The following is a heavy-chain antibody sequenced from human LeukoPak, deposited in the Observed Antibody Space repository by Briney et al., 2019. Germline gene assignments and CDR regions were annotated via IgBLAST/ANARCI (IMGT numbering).Heavy chain of an antibody. Sequence: PGRSLRLSCAASGFTFDDYAMHWVRQAPGKGLEWVSGISWSSGSIVYADSVKGRFTISRDNAKNSLYLQMNSLRAEDTAVYYCARGAYYYDSSGEYYFDYWGQGTLVTVSS. J-gene: IGHJ4*02. V-gene: IGHV3-9*01. D-gene: IGHD3-22*01. CDR3: ARGAYYYDSSGEYYFDY. CDR2: ISWSSGSI. CDR1: GFTFDDYA.